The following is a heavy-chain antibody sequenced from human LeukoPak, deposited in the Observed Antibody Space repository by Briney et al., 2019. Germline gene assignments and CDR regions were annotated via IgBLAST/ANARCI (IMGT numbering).Heavy chain of an antibody. Sequence: PGGSLRLSCAASGFTFSGYAMSWVRQAPGKGLDWVSTISASGGGTYHADSVKGRFTVSRDNSQNTLYLQMNSLRAEDTAVYYCARDVLSSGWYRLGYWGQGTLVTVSS. J-gene: IGHJ4*02. CDR3: ARDVLSSGWYRLGY. CDR1: GFTFSGYA. V-gene: IGHV3-23*01. D-gene: IGHD6-19*01. CDR2: ISASGGGT.